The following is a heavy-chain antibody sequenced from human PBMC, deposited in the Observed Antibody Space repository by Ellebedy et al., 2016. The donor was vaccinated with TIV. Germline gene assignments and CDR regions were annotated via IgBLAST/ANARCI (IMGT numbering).Heavy chain of an antibody. CDR3: ARNHYYGSGSPYYYYGMDV. J-gene: IGHJ6*02. V-gene: IGHV1-18*01. CDR2: ISAYNGNT. Sequence: ASVKVSCXASVYTFTSYGIRWVRQAPGQGLEWMGWISAYNGNTNYAQKLQGRVTMTTDTSTSTAYMELRSLRSDDTAVYYCARNHYYGSGSPYYYYGMDVWGQGTTVTVSS. D-gene: IGHD3-10*01. CDR1: VYTFTSYG.